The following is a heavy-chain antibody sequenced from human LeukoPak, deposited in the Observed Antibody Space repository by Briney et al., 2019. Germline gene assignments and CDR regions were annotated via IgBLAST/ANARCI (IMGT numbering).Heavy chain of an antibody. CDR2: INHSGST. J-gene: IGHJ5*02. D-gene: IGHD6-19*01. V-gene: IGHV4-34*01. Sequence: SETLSLTCAVYGGSFSGYYWSWIRQPPGKGLEWIGEINHSGSTNYNPSLKSRVTISVDTSKNQFSLKLSSVTAAYTAVYYCARGSSSNWFDPWGQGTLVTVSS. CDR3: ARGSSSNWFDP. CDR1: GGSFSGYY.